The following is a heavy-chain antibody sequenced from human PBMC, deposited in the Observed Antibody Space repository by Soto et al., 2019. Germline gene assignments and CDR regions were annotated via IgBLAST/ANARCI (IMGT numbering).Heavy chain of an antibody. J-gene: IGHJ3*01. V-gene: IGHV3-74*01. D-gene: IGHD3-10*01. CDR3: ARGDRGGFDL. CDR2: VHSDGTTT. CDR1: GFTFDYYW. Sequence: EVQLVESGGGLVQPGESLRLSCAASGFTFDYYWMHWVRQAPGKGLVWVSRVHSDGTTTTYADSVKGRFTISRDNARNTVSQQMSSLRAEDTAIYYCARGDRGGFDLWGRGTVVTVSS.